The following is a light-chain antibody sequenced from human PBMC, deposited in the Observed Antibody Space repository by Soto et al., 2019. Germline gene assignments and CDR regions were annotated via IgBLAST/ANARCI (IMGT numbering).Light chain of an antibody. CDR2: AAS. CDR3: QQAIHFPLA. Sequence: DIQMTQSPSSVSASVGDSVTITCRASQGIDNWLAWYQQKPGKAPKLLISAASNLQSGVPTRFIGSGSGTDFTLTINSLQPEDFATYFCQQAIHFPLAFGGGTKVEI. V-gene: IGKV1-12*01. J-gene: IGKJ4*01. CDR1: QGIDNW.